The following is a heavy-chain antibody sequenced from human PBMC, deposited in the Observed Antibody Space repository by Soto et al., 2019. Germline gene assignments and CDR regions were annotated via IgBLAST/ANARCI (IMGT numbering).Heavy chain of an antibody. CDR3: ARVKSGYDTPRA. Sequence: ASETLSLTCTVSGGSISSHYWSWIRQPPGQGLEWIGYIYYSGSTNYNPSLKSRVTMTRNTSISTAYMELSSLRSEDTAVYYCARVKSGYDTPRAWGQGTLVTVSS. J-gene: IGHJ5*02. CDR1: GGSISSHY. D-gene: IGHD5-12*01. CDR2: IYYSGST. V-gene: IGHV4-59*11.